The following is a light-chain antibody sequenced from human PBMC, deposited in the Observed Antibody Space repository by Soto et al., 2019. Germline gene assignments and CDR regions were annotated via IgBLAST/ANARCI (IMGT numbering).Light chain of an antibody. CDR3: CSYAGTYTLGV. CDR2: DVT. J-gene: IGLJ1*01. Sequence: QSVLAQPRSVSGSPGQSVTISCTGTSSDVGGYNFVSWYQQRPGKAPKLMIYDVTKRPSGVPDRFSGSKSDNTASLTISGLLSEDEADYYCCSYAGTYTLGVFGTGTKVT. CDR1: SSDVGGYNF. V-gene: IGLV2-11*01.